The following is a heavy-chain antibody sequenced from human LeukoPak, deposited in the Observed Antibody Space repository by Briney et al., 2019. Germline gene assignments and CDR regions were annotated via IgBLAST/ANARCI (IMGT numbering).Heavy chain of an antibody. D-gene: IGHD1-26*01. CDR3: ARRGLVGATTPPYFDY. Sequence: GESLEISCKGSGYSFTSYWIGWVRQMPGKGLEWMGIIYPGDSDTRYSPSFQGQVTISADKSISTAYLQWSSLKASDTAMYYCARRGLVGATTPPYFDYWGQGTLVTVSS. J-gene: IGHJ4*02. CDR2: IYPGDSDT. CDR1: GYSFTSYW. V-gene: IGHV5-51*01.